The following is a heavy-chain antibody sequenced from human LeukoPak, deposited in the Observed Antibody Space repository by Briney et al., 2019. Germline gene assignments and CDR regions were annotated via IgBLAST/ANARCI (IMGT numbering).Heavy chain of an antibody. CDR2: INPDSGGT. J-gene: IGHJ4*02. D-gene: IGHD3-22*01. V-gene: IGHV1-2*04. Sequence: ASVKVSCKASGNTLSGYYIHWVRQAPGQGLEWMGWINPDSGGTNYAQKFQGWVTMIRDTSISTVYMELNRLRSDDTAVYFCARGGYDFDYWGQGTLVTVSS. CDR1: GNTLSGYY. CDR3: ARGGYDFDY.